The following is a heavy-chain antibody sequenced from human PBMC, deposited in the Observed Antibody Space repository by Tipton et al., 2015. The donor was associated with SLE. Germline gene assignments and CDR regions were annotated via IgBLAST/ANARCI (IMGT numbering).Heavy chain of an antibody. CDR3: AREGGSYTAFDY. CDR1: GGSISSGNYY. D-gene: IGHD1-26*01. CDR2: IYKSGST. V-gene: IGHV4-39*07. Sequence: TLSLTCTVSGGSISSGNYYWGWIRQPPGKGLEWIASIYKSGSTYYSPSLKSRITISVDTSKNQFSLRLNSVTAADTAVYYCAREGGSYTAFDYWGQGTLVTVSS. J-gene: IGHJ4*02.